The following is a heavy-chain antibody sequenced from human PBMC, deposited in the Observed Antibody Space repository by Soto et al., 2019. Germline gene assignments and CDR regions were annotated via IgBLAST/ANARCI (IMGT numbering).Heavy chain of an antibody. J-gene: IGHJ5*02. CDR1: GFSLSTSGVG. D-gene: IGHD6-19*01. V-gene: IGHV2-5*02. CDR2: IYWDDDK. Sequence: QITLKESGPTLVKPTQTLTLTCTFSGFSLSTSGVGVVWIRQPPGKALEWLGIIYWDDDKRYRPSLKSRLTIIRDTSKSQVVLTMTNMDPLDTGTYYCAHNLVAGTSWFDPWGQGTLVTVSS. CDR3: AHNLVAGTSWFDP.